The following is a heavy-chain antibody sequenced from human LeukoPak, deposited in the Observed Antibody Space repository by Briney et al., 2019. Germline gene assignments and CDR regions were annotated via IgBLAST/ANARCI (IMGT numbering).Heavy chain of an antibody. V-gene: IGHV5-10-1*01. D-gene: IGHD2-21*02. CDR1: GYSFTSYW. CDR3: ARHGVVVTATQTNWFDP. J-gene: IGHJ5*02. Sequence: GESLRISCKGSGYSFTSYWISWVRQMPGKGLEWMGRIDHSYSYTNYSPSFQGHVTISADKSISTAYLQWSSLKASDTAMYYCARHGVVVTATQTNWFDPWGQGTLVTGSA. CDR2: IDHSYSYT.